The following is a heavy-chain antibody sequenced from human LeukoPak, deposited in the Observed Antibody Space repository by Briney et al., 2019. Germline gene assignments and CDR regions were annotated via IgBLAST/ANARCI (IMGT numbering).Heavy chain of an antibody. V-gene: IGHV3-21*01. CDR3: AQGGSPGAFDY. CDR1: GFTFSTYN. CDR2: ITSSSSYT. D-gene: IGHD1-26*01. Sequence: GGSLRLSCAASGFTFSTYNMNWVRQAPGKGLEWVSSITSSSSYTFYADSVKGRFTISRDNVKNSLYLQMNSLRAEDTALYYCAQGGSPGAFDYWGQGTLVTVSS. J-gene: IGHJ4*02.